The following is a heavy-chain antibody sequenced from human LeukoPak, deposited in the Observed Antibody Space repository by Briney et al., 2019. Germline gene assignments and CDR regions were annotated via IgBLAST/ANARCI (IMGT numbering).Heavy chain of an antibody. Sequence: GGSLRLSCAASGFTFDDYGMSWVRQAPGKGLEWVSGINWNGGSTGYADSVKGRFTISRDNAKNSLYLQMNSLRAEDTALYHCARDRGRGSSWYSDYWGQGTLVTVSS. D-gene: IGHD6-13*01. CDR1: GFTFDDYG. CDR3: ARDRGRGSSWYSDY. J-gene: IGHJ4*02. CDR2: INWNGGST. V-gene: IGHV3-20*01.